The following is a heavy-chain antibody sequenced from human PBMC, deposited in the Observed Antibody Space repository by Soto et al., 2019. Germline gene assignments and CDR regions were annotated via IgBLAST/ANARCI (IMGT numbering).Heavy chain of an antibody. CDR1: GYTFTTYA. V-gene: IGHV1-3*01. CDR3: ATYPHYYDTTGYCLDN. D-gene: IGHD3-22*01. J-gene: IGHJ4*02. Sequence: QVQLVQSGAEVKKPGASVKVSCKASGYTFTTYAIHWVRQAPGQSPECMGWINADNGNTRYSQKFQGRITITRDTSASTAYMELSSLRSNDTAVYYCATYPHYYDTTGYCLDNWGQGTLVTVSS. CDR2: INADNGNT.